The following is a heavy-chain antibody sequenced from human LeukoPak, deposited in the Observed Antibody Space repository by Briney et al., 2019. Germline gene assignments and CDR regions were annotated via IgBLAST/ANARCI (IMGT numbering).Heavy chain of an antibody. CDR1: GYTFTSYG. CDR2: ISAYNGNT. Sequence: ASVKVSCKASGYTFTSYGISWVRQAPGQGLEWMGWISAYNGNTNYAQKLQGRVTTTTDTSTSTAYMELRSLRSDDTAVYYCARDVGYSSSWQYNWFDPWGQGTLVTVSS. CDR3: ARDVGYSSSWQYNWFDP. V-gene: IGHV1-18*01. D-gene: IGHD6-13*01. J-gene: IGHJ5*02.